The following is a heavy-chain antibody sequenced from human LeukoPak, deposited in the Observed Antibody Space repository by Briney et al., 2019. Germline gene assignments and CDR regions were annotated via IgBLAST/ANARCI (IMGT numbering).Heavy chain of an antibody. CDR2: IRYDGSNK. J-gene: IGHJ4*02. CDR3: ANSAGSGSYYTLAFDY. V-gene: IGHV3-30*02. Sequence: PGGSLRLSCAASGFTFSSYGMHWVRQAPGKGLEWVAFIRYDGSNKYYPDSVKGRFTISRDNSKNTLYLQMNSLRAEDTAVYYCANSAGSGSYYTLAFDYWGQGTLVTVSS. D-gene: IGHD3-10*01. CDR1: GFTFSSYG.